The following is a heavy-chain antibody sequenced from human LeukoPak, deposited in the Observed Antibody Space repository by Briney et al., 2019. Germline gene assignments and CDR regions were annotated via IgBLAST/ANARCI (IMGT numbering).Heavy chain of an antibody. J-gene: IGHJ3*01. CDR2: IYQSGSA. D-gene: IGHD1-1*01. Sequence: SETLSLTCGVSGASVSSIGYSWSWIRQPPGRGLEWIGFIYQSGSASYNPSLQSRVTISIDKSKNQFSLNLSSVTAADTAVYYCAGDVMSTALDAFDVWGQGTVVTVSS. CDR3: AGDVMSTALDAFDV. CDR1: GASVSSIGYS. V-gene: IGHV4-30-2*01.